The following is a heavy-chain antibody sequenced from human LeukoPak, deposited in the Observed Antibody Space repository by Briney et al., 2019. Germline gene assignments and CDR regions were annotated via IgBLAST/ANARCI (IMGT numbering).Heavy chain of an antibody. D-gene: IGHD3-10*01. CDR1: AFTFSNLA. V-gene: IGHV3-23*01. CDR3: AKMTDARGRYVSGSH. J-gene: IGHJ4*01. CDR2: ITDSGVST. Sequence: AGSLRLSCAASAFTFSNLAMGWVRQAQGNGLEWDSSITDSGVSTSYTDSLSGRFTISRDNSKNTLYLQMKNLRAADTATYYCAKMTDARGRYVSGSHWGQGTLVAVSS.